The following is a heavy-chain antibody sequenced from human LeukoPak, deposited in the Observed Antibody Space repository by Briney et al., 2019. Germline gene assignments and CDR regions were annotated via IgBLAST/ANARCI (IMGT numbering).Heavy chain of an antibody. Sequence: GESLKISCKASGYSFTSRWIGWVRQMPGKGLEWMGIIYPGDSDTRYSPSFQGQVTISADKSISTAYLQWSTLQAPDTAMYYCARGDNSGSYPFDYWGQGTLVTVSS. CDR2: IYPGDSDT. J-gene: IGHJ4*02. CDR3: ARGDNSGSYPFDY. CDR1: GYSFTSRW. V-gene: IGHV5-51*01. D-gene: IGHD6-19*01.